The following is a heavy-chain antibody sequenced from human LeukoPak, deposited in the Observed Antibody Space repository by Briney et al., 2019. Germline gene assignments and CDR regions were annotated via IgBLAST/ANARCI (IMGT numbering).Heavy chain of an antibody. CDR2: ISAYNGNT. CDR3: ARGPPMSITIFGVPTPVYYYYMDV. J-gene: IGHJ6*03. CDR1: GYTFTSYG. D-gene: IGHD3-3*01. Sequence: ASVKVSCKASGYTFTSYGISWVRQAPGQGLEWMGWISAYNGNTNYAQKLQGRVTMTTDTSTSTAYMELRSLRSDDTAVYYCARGPPMSITIFGVPTPVYYYYMDVWGKGTTVTVSS. V-gene: IGHV1-18*01.